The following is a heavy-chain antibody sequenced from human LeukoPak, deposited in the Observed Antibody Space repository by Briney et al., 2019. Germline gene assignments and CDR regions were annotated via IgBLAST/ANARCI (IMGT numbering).Heavy chain of an antibody. Sequence: GGSLRLSCAASGFTFDDYAMHWVRQAPGKGLEWVSLISWDGGSTYYADSVKGRFTISRDNSKNSLYLQMNSLRAEDTDLYYCAKDMGENPPAYYYYMDVWGKGTTVTVSS. CDR1: GFTFDDYA. J-gene: IGHJ6*03. D-gene: IGHD1-26*01. CDR3: AKDMGENPPAYYYYMDV. V-gene: IGHV3-43D*04. CDR2: ISWDGGST.